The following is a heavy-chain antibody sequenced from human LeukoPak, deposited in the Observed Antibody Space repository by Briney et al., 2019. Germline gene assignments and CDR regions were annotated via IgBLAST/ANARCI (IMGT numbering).Heavy chain of an antibody. V-gene: IGHV1-69*13. D-gene: IGHD6-19*01. J-gene: IGHJ4*02. CDR3: ARELTGIAVALGY. Sequence: ASVKLSCTASGGTFSSYAISWVRQAPGQGLEWMGGIIPIFGTANYAQKFQGRVTITADESTSTAYMELSSLRSEDTAVYYCARELTGIAVALGYWGQGTLVTVSS. CDR2: IIPIFGTA. CDR1: GGTFSSYA.